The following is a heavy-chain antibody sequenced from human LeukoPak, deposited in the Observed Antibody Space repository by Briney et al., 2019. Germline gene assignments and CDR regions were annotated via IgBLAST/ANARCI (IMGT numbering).Heavy chain of an antibody. CDR2: ISGSGGST. CDR1: GFTFSSYA. Sequence: VGSLRLSCAASGFTFSSYAMSWVRQAPGKGLEWVSAISGSGGSTYHAESVKGRFTISRDNSKNTLYLQMNSLRAEDTAVYYCAKDLYCGGDCYSRAFDIWGQGTMVTVSS. J-gene: IGHJ3*02. V-gene: IGHV3-23*01. CDR3: AKDLYCGGDCYSRAFDI. D-gene: IGHD2-21*02.